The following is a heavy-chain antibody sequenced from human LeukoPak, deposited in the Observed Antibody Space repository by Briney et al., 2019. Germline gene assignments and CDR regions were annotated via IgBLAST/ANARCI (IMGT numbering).Heavy chain of an antibody. CDR2: INHSGST. CDR1: GGSFSGYY. CDR3: ARWYCSSTSCYWASNCYYYGMDV. Sequence: PSETLSLTCAVYGGSFSGYYWSWIRQPPGKGLEWIGEINHSGSTNYNPSLKSRVTMSVDTSKNQFSLKLSSVTAADTAVYYCARWYCSSTSCYWASNCYYYGMDVWGQGTTVTVSS. D-gene: IGHD2-2*01. V-gene: IGHV4-34*01. J-gene: IGHJ6*02.